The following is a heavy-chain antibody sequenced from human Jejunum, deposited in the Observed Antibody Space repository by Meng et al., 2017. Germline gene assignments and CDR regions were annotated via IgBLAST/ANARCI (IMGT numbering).Heavy chain of an antibody. V-gene: IGHV4-4*02. CDR3: VRGEFAMLARFDF. D-gene: IGHD2-2*01. Sequence: QVKLQQWGAGLLKPSETLSLTCAVYGGYINKENWWSWVRQSPERGLEWIGEIYNGGNTNYNPSLNRRVTMSVDESTNQMSLKLTSVTAADTAVYYCVRGEFAMLARFDFWGQGILVTVSS. J-gene: IGHJ4*02. CDR1: GGYINKENW. CDR2: IYNGGNT.